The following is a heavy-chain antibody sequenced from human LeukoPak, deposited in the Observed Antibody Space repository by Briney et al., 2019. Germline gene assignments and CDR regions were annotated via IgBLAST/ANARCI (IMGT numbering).Heavy chain of an antibody. J-gene: IGHJ5*02. V-gene: IGHV3-30*04. CDR1: GFTFSSYA. D-gene: IGHD3-22*01. CDR3: ARDRRYYDSSGYFEFDP. CDR2: ISYDGSNK. Sequence: GGSLRLSCAASGFTFSSYAMHWVRQAPGKGLEWVAVISYDGSNKYYADSVKGRFTISRDNSKNTLYLQMDSLRAEDTAVYYCARDRRYYDSSGYFEFDPWGQGTLVTVSS.